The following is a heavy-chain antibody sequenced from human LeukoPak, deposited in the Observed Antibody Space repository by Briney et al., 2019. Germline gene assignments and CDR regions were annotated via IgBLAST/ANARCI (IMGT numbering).Heavy chain of an antibody. D-gene: IGHD4-17*01. V-gene: IGHV1-69*06. CDR2: IIPIFGTA. CDR3: ASSYGDYVFDAFDI. J-gene: IGHJ3*02. CDR1: GGTFSSYA. Sequence: ASVKVSCKASGGTFSSYAISWVRQAPGQGLEWMGGIIPIFGTANYAQKFQGRVTITADKSTSTAYMELSSLRSEDTAVYYCASSYGDYVFDAFDIWGQRTMVTVSS.